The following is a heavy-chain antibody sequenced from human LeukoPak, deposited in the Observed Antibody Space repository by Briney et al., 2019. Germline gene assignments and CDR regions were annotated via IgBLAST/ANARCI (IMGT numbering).Heavy chain of an antibody. CDR2: ISGSGGST. D-gene: IGHD2-2*02. V-gene: IGHV3-23*01. J-gene: IGHJ4*02. Sequence: GGSLRLSCAASGFTFSSYAMSWVRQAPGKGLEWVSAISGSGGSTYYADSVKGRFTISRDNSKNMLYLQMNSLRAEDTAVYYCAKAGYGTAIRNAFDYWGQGILVTVSS. CDR1: GFTFSSYA. CDR3: AKAGYGTAIRNAFDY.